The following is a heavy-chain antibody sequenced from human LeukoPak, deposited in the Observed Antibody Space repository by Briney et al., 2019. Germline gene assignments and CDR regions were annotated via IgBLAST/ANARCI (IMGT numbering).Heavy chain of an antibody. Sequence: GTLSLTCAVSGGSISSSNWWSWVRQAPGKGLEWVANINQDGSDKYYVDSVMGRFTISKDNAKNSVYLQMNSLRPEDTAIYYCAWYVVTHGLDVWGQGTTVTVSS. CDR2: INQDGSDK. V-gene: IGHV3-7*01. CDR1: GGSISSSNW. D-gene: IGHD4-23*01. CDR3: AWYVVTHGLDV. J-gene: IGHJ6*02.